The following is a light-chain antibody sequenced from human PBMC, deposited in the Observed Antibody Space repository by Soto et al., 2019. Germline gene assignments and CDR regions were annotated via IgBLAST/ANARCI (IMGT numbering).Light chain of an antibody. Sequence: EVVMTQSPATVSVSPGERTSLSCRASQSIGTNLGWYQQKPGQAPRLLISKTSTRATGVPARFSGSGSGTDFTLTISSLQSEDIAVSYCQQYAGWPLTFGGGTKVEIK. J-gene: IGKJ4*01. CDR3: QQYAGWPLT. V-gene: IGKV3-15*01. CDR2: KTS. CDR1: QSIGTN.